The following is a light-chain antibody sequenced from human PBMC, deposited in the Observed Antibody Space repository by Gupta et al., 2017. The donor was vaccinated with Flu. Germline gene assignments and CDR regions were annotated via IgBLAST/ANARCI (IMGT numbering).Light chain of an antibody. CDR1: STDVGAYNY. Sequence: QSALAQPRSVSGSPGQSVTISCAGASTDVGAYNYVSWYQQHPGKAPKLIIYDVTKRPSGVPDRFSGSKSGNTASLTISGLQFEDEAYYHCCSYAGSHIKLFGGGTRLTVL. CDR2: DVT. V-gene: IGLV2-11*01. J-gene: IGLJ3*02. CDR3: CSYAGSHIKL.